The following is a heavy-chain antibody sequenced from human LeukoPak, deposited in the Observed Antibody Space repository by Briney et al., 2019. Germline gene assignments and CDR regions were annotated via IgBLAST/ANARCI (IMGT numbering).Heavy chain of an antibody. V-gene: IGHV4-31*03. D-gene: IGHD5-12*01. CDR3: ARELCRGYRGSNCERGFDP. Sequence: PSETLSLTCTVSGGSISSGGYYWSWIRQHPGKGLEWIGYIYYSGSTYYNPSLKSRVTISVDTSKNQFSLKLSSVTAADTAVYYCARELCRGYRGSNCERGFDPWGQGTLVTVSS. CDR1: GGSISSGGYY. J-gene: IGHJ5*02. CDR2: IYYSGST.